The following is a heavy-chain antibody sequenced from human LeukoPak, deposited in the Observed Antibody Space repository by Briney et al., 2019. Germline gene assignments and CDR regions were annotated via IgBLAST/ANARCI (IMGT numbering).Heavy chain of an antibody. CDR2: IVVASGKT. J-gene: IGHJ5*02. CDR3: AAERYDCHCCWFDP. CDR1: GFTFRTSA. D-gene: IGHD1-20*01. V-gene: IGHV1-58*02. Sequence: SMKVSCKTSGFTFRTSAIQWVRQAPGQRLEWVGWIVVASGKTSYAQELQERVTITTDMSTGTAYLELSSLRSDDTAVYYCAAERYDCHCCWFDPWGQGTLVTVSS.